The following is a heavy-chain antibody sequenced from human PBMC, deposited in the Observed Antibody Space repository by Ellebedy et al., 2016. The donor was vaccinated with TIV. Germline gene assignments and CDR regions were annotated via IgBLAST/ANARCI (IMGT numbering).Heavy chain of an antibody. V-gene: IGHV3-23*01. J-gene: IGHJ6*02. Sequence: PGGSLRLSCAASGFTFSSYAMSWVRQAPGKGLEWVSALSGSGGSTYYADSVKGRFTISRDNSKNTLYLQMNSLRAEDTAVYYCARLLGEMGYYYAMEVWGQGTTVTVSS. CDR1: GFTFSSYA. CDR2: LSGSGGST. CDR3: ARLLGEMGYYYAMEV. D-gene: IGHD3-10*01.